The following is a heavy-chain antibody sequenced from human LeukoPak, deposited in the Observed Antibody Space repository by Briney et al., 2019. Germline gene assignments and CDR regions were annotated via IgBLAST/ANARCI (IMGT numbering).Heavy chain of an antibody. D-gene: IGHD3-22*01. CDR1: GFIFSSYW. CDR3: ARDPHYYDSSA. V-gene: IGHV3-7*01. Sequence: GGSLRLSCAASGFIFSSYWMTWVRQAPGKGLEWVANIKQDGSEKYYVDSVKGRFTISRDNAKNSLYLQMNSLRAEDTAVYYCARDPHYYDSSAWGQGTLVTVSS. J-gene: IGHJ5*02. CDR2: IKQDGSEK.